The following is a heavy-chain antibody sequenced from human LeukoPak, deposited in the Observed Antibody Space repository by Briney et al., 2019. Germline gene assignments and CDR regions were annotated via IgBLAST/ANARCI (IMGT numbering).Heavy chain of an antibody. V-gene: IGHV1-8*01. CDR1: GYTFTSYD. D-gene: IGHD1-26*01. J-gene: IGHJ5*02. CDR2: MNPNSGNT. CDR3: ARGPGSYYVGWFDP. Sequence: ASVKVSCKATGYTFTSYDINWVRQATGQGLEWMGWMNPNSGNTGYAQKFQGRVTMTRNTSISTAYMELSSLRSEDTAVYYCARGPGSYYVGWFDPWGQGTLVTVSS.